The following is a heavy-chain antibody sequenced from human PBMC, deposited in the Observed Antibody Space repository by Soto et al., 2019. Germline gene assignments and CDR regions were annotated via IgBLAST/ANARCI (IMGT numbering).Heavy chain of an antibody. Sequence: QVQLVQSGAEVKKPGASVKVSCKASGYTFISYDINWVRQATGQGLEWMGWMNPNTGDTGYAQKFQGRVTMTRTTCINTANLELLSLRPHDTAGYFCARGDGYIFDFWGQGTRVTVPS. J-gene: IGHJ4*02. CDR3: ARGDGYIFDF. V-gene: IGHV1-8*01. CDR1: GYTFISYD. D-gene: IGHD5-12*01. CDR2: MNPNTGDT.